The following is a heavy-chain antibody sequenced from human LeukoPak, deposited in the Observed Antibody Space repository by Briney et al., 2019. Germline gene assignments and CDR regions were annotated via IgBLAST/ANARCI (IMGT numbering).Heavy chain of an antibody. D-gene: IGHD5-24*01. J-gene: IGHJ4*02. Sequence: GGSLRLSCAASGFTVSSNYMSWVRQAPGKGLEWVSVIYSGGSTYYADSVKGRFTISRDNSKNTLYLQMGSLRAEDMAVYYCARGQRWLQPYYFDYWGQGTLVTVSS. CDR1: GFTVSSNY. V-gene: IGHV3-66*01. CDR3: ARGQRWLQPYYFDY. CDR2: IYSGGST.